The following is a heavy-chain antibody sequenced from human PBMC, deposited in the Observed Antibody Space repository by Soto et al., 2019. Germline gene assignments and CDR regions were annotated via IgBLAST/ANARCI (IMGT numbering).Heavy chain of an antibody. CDR3: ARGVLTQQLVYYYYYYYMDV. Sequence: SVKVSCKASGGTFSSYAISWVRQAPGQGLEWMGGIIPIFGTANYAQKLQSRVTITTDESTSTANMELSSLKTEYTAVYYCARGVLTQQLVYYYYYYYMDVWGKGTTVTVSS. CDR2: IIPIFGTA. V-gene: IGHV1-69*05. D-gene: IGHD6-13*01. J-gene: IGHJ6*03. CDR1: GGTFSSYA.